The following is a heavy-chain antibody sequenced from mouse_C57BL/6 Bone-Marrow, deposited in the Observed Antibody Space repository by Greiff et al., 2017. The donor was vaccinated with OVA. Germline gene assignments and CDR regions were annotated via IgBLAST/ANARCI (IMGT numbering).Heavy chain of an antibody. CDR1: GYTFTSYD. V-gene: IGHV1-85*01. CDR2: IYPRDGST. Sequence: VQLVESGPELVKPGASVKLSCKASGYTFTSYDINWVKQRPGQGLEWIGWIYPRDGSTKYKEKFKGKATLTVDTSSITAYMELHSLTSEDSAVYFCARGGDLDYWGQGTTLTVSS. CDR3: ARGGDLDY. D-gene: IGHD3-3*01. J-gene: IGHJ2*01.